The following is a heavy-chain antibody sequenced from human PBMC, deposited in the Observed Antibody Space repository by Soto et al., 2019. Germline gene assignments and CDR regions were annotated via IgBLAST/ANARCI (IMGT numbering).Heavy chain of an antibody. J-gene: IGHJ3*02. Sequence: GGSLRLSCAASGFTFSSYDMHWVRQATGKGLEWVSAIGTAGDTYYPGSVKGRFTISRENAKNSLYLQMNSQRAGDTAVYYCARGNIGYCTNGVCPEDAFDIWGQGTMVTVSS. V-gene: IGHV3-13*01. CDR1: GFTFSSYD. CDR3: ARGNIGYCTNGVCPEDAFDI. CDR2: IGTAGDT. D-gene: IGHD2-8*01.